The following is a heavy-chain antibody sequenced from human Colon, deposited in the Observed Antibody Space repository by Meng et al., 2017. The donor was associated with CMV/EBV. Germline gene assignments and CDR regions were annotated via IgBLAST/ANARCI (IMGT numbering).Heavy chain of an antibody. V-gene: IGHV3-72*01. D-gene: IGHD1-7*01. CDR3: TRDGGNYDFANY. CDR1: GFTFSDYR. J-gene: IGHJ4*02. CDR2: IRHKAAGYST. Sequence: GGSLRLSCAASGFTFSDYRMDWVRQAPGKGLEWVARIRHKAAGYSTEYGASVKGRFTVSRDDSKNSFYLQMSRLETEDTAVYYCTRDGGNYDFANYWGQGTLVTVSS.